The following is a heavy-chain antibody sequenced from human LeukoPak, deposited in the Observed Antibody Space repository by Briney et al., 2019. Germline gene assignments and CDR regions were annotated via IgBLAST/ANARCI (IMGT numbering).Heavy chain of an antibody. Sequence: ASVKVSCKASGYRFTAYFMYWVRQVPGQGLECLGWINPNTGDTDYTQRFQGKITMTRDTSIGTAFMELTSLTSDDTAVYYCAGRAGLQFGDAFDLWGQGTMVTVSS. J-gene: IGHJ3*01. V-gene: IGHV1-2*02. CDR2: INPNTGDT. D-gene: IGHD5-24*01. CDR1: GYRFTAYF. CDR3: AGRAGLQFGDAFDL.